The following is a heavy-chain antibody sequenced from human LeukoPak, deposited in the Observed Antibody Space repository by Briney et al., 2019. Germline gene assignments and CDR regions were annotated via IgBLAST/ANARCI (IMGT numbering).Heavy chain of an antibody. J-gene: IGHJ4*02. Sequence: ASVKVSCKASGGTFSSYAISWVRQAPGQGLEWMGGIIPIFGTANYAQKFQGRVTMTTDTSTSTAYMELRSLRSDDTAVYYCARYQLLPNFDYWGQGTLVTVSS. V-gene: IGHV1-69*05. CDR3: ARYQLLPNFDY. CDR1: GGTFSSYA. D-gene: IGHD2-2*01. CDR2: IIPIFGTA.